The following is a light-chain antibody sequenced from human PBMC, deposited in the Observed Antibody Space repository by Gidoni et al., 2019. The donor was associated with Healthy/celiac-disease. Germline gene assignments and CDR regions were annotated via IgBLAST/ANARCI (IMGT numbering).Light chain of an antibody. CDR2: GAS. CDR3: QQYGSSPPP. J-gene: IGKJ4*01. CDR1: QSVSSSY. V-gene: IGKV3-20*01. Sequence: EIVLTHSPGTLSLSPGERATLSCRASQSVSSSYLAWYQQKPGQAPRLLIYGASSRATGIPDRFSGSGSGTDFTLTISRLEPEDFAVYYCQQYGSSPPPFGGGTKVEIK.